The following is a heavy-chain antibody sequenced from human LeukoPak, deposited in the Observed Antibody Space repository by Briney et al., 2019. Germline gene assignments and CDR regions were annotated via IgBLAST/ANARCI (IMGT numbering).Heavy chain of an antibody. CDR3: ATALAAAGSEYYFDY. J-gene: IGHJ4*02. CDR2: FDPEDGET. D-gene: IGHD6-13*01. Sequence: SVKVSCKSSVGTFSSYAISWVRQAPGQGREWVGGFDPEDGETIYAQKFQGRVTMTEDTSTDTAYMELSSLRSEDTAVYYCATALAAAGSEYYFDYWGQGTLVTVSS. V-gene: IGHV1-24*01. CDR1: VGTFSSYA.